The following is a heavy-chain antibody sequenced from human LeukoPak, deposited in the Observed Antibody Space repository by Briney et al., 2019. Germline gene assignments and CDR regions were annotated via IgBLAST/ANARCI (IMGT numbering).Heavy chain of an antibody. CDR1: GFTFSFYW. Sequence: GGSLRLSCASSGFTFSFYWMHWVRQAPGKGLVWVSRINNDGMSTSYAGSVKGRFTTSRNNAKNTLYLKMNNLRAEDTAVCYCARDNQYCTGGTCRLDYWGQGALVTVSS. CDR3: ARDNQYCTGGTCRLDY. J-gene: IGHJ4*02. D-gene: IGHD2-15*01. CDR2: INNDGMST. V-gene: IGHV3-74*01.